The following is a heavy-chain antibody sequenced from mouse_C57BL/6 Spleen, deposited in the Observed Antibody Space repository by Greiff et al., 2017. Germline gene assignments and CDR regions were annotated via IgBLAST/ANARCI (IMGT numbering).Heavy chain of an antibody. CDR3: ARGFGY. CDR2: IDPSDSYT. J-gene: IGHJ2*01. V-gene: IGHV1-69*01. CDR1: GYTFTSYW. Sequence: VQLQQPGAELVMPGASVKLSCKASGYTFTSYWMHWVKQRPGQGLEWIGEIDPSDSYTNYNQKFKGKSTLTVDKSSSTADMQLSSLTSADSAVYYCARGFGYWGQGTTLTVSS.